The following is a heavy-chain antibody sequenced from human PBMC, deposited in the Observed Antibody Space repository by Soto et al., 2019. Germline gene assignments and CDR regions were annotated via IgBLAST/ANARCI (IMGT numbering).Heavy chain of an antibody. CDR2: IYYNGTT. V-gene: IGHV4-59*08. J-gene: IGHJ4*02. Sequence: QVQLQESGPGLVKPSETLSLTCTVSGGCFTSDYWSWNRQPPGKGLQWIGYIYYNGTTNYNPSLKSRLTISQDTAKGQISLELTSLTAADTAVYYCASHSGVAALGGLDHWGQGTLVTVSS. CDR3: ASHSGVAALGGLDH. D-gene: IGHD2-8*01. CDR1: GGCFTSDY.